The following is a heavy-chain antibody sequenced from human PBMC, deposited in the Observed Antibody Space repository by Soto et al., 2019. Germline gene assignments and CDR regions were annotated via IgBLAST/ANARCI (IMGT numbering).Heavy chain of an antibody. V-gene: IGHV4-30-2*01. D-gene: IGHD3-22*01. Sequence: SETLSLTCAVSGGSISSGGYSWSWIRQPPGKGLEWIGYIYHSGSTYYNPSLKSRVTISVDTSKNQFSLKLSSVTAADTAVYYCASSSSCFEIHYWGQGTLVTVSS. CDR3: ASSSSCFEIHY. CDR1: GGSISSGGYS. CDR2: IYHSGST. J-gene: IGHJ4*02.